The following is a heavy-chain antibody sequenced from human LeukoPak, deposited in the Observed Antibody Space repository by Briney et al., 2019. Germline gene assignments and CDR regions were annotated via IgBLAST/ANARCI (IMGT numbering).Heavy chain of an antibody. V-gene: IGHV1-18*01. D-gene: IGHD2-2*02. J-gene: IGHJ4*02. CDR3: AKASGGVPAAIPFDY. CDR2: VSAYNGDT. CDR1: GYTFTDFG. Sequence: GASVKVSCKASGYTFTDFGISWVRQAPGQGLEWLGWVSAYNGDTNYAQQLQGRVTMTTDTSTSTAYVEVRSLRSDDTAVYYCAKASGGVPAAIPFDYWGQGTLVTVSS.